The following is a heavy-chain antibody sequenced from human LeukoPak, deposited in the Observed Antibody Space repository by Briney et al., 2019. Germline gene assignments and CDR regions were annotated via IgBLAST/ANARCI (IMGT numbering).Heavy chain of an antibody. CDR2: IGSDGDR. V-gene: IGHV3-23*01. D-gene: IGHD5-12*01. Sequence: GGSQRLSCTASGFDIRSYAMAWVRQAPGKGLEGVAAIGSDGDRVHEDSAKGRFIISRDNSKSTLYLQMDNLRAEDTAVYFCAKSAGVATIYFDSWGQGALVTVSS. CDR1: GFDIRSYA. CDR3: AKSAGVATIYFDS. J-gene: IGHJ4*02.